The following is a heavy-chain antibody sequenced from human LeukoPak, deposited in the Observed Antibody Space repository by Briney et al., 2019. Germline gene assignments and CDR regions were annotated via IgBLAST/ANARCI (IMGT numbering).Heavy chain of an antibody. CDR3: ARGRGYYYYGMDV. D-gene: IGHD3-10*01. J-gene: IGHJ6*02. Sequence: SETLSLTCTVSSASMSSGGYRWNWIRQHPGKGLEWIGYIYYSGSTYYNPSLMSRLTISIDTSKNQFSLNLSPVTAADTAVYYCARGRGYYYYGMDVWGQGTTVTVSS. V-gene: IGHV4-31*03. CDR1: SASMSSGGYR. CDR2: IYYSGST.